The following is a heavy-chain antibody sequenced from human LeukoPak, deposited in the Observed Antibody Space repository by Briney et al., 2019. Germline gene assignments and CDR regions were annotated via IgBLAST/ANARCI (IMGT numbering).Heavy chain of an antibody. CDR2: IYSSGTA. CDR1: GGSISSYY. D-gene: IGHD3-9*01. Sequence: PSETLSLTCTVSGGSISSYYWSWIRQPPGKGLKWIGYIYSSGTANYSPSLKSRVTISVDTSKNQFSLKLNSVTAADTAVYYCAREALLDYDLLTACRSYFDFWGQGTLVTVSS. V-gene: IGHV4-59*01. CDR3: AREALLDYDLLTACRSYFDF. J-gene: IGHJ4*02.